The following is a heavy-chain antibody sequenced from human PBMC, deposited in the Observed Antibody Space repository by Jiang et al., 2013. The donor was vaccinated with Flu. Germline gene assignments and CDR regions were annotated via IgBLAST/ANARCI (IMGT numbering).Heavy chain of an antibody. CDR3: ARRLDKSGDYPRLNWFDP. CDR2: IHYTGST. J-gene: IGHJ5*02. Sequence: GPGLVKPSETLSLTCTVSGGSIGTYNWNWIRQFPGKGLEWIAYIHYTGSTLYNPSLESRVTISLDTSKNXFSLEVRSVTAADTAVYYCARRLDKSGDYPRLNWFDP. V-gene: IGHV4-59*08. D-gene: IGHD2-2*03. CDR1: GGSIGTYN.